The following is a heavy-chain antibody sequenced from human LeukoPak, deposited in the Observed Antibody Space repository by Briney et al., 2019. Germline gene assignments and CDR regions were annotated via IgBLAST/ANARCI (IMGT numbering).Heavy chain of an antibody. Sequence: PSETLSLTCTVSGGSISSYYWSWIRQPPGKGLEWIGYIYYSGSTNYNPSLKSRVTISVDTSKNQFSLKLSSVTAADTAVYYCARGITIFGVVTKAQYYFDYWGQGILVTVSS. CDR3: ARGITIFGVVTKAQYYFDY. CDR2: IYYSGST. V-gene: IGHV4-59*08. D-gene: IGHD3-3*01. J-gene: IGHJ4*02. CDR1: GGSISSYY.